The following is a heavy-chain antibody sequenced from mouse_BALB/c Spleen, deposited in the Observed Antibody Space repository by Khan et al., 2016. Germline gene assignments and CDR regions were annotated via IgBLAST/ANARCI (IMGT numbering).Heavy chain of an antibody. V-gene: IGHV3-2*02. CDR2: IIYSGST. J-gene: IGHJ4*01. Sequence: EVQLQESGPGLMKPSQSLSLTCTVSGYSITSDYAWNWIRQFPGNKLEWMGYIIYSGSTTYTPSLKSRISITRDTSKNQFFLQLNSVTIEDTATYYCANNGPNYAMDYWGQGTSVTVSS. CDR1: GYSITSDYA. CDR3: ANNGPNYAMDY.